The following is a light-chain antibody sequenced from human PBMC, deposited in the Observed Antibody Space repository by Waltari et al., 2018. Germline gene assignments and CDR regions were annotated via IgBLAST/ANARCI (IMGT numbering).Light chain of an antibody. CDR2: SVS. CDR3: QQYGSSSYT. CDR1: QSVSSSY. J-gene: IGKJ2*01. Sequence: EIVLTQSPGTLSLSPGERATLSCRASQSVSSSYLAWYQQKPGQAPRLLIYSVSNRATGIPDRFSGSGSGTDFTLTISRLEPEDFAVYYCQQYGSSSYTFGQGTKLEIK. V-gene: IGKV3-20*01.